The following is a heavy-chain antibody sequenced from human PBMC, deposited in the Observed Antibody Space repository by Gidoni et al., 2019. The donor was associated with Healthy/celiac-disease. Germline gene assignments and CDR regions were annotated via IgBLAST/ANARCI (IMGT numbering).Heavy chain of an antibody. Sequence: QVQLVESGGGVVQPGRSLRLSCAASGFTFSSYGMHWVRQAPGKGLEWMAVISYDGSNKYYADSVKGRFTISRDNSKNTLYLQMNSLRAEDTAVYYCAAAGSDAFDIWGQGTMVTVSS. D-gene: IGHD6-13*01. V-gene: IGHV3-30*03. CDR2: ISYDGSNK. CDR1: GFTFSSYG. CDR3: AAAGSDAFDI. J-gene: IGHJ3*02.